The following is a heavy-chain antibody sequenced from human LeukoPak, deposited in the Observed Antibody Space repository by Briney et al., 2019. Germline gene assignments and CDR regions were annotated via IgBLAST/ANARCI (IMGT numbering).Heavy chain of an antibody. CDR3: ARDYCSGGSCYSRPSGMDV. V-gene: IGHV4-59*01. D-gene: IGHD2-15*01. Sequence: SATLSLTCTVSGGSIRSYYWSWIRQPPGKGLEWIGYIYYSGSTNYNPSLKSRVTISVDTSKNQFSLKLSSVTAADTAVYYCARDYCSGGSCYSRPSGMDVWGQGTTVTVSS. CDR2: IYYSGST. CDR1: GGSIRSYY. J-gene: IGHJ6*02.